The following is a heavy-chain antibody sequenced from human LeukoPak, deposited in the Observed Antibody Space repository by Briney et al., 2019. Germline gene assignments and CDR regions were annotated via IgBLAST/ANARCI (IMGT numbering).Heavy chain of an antibody. D-gene: IGHD2-2*01. V-gene: IGHV4-4*07. J-gene: IGHJ5*02. CDR3: ARDRYIVVVPAAPTGGWFDP. CDR1: GGSISSYY. CDR2: IYTSGST. Sequence: PSETLSLTCTVSGGSISSYYWSWIRQPAGKGLEWIGRIYTSGSTNYNPSLKSRVTMSVDTSKNQFSLKLSSVTAADTAVYYCARDRYIVVVPAAPTGGWFDPWDQGTLVTVSS.